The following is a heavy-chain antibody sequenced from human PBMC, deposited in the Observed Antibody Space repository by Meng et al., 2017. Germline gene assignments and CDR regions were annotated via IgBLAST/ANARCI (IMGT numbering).Heavy chain of an antibody. CDR1: GFTFSSYG. J-gene: IGHJ6*02. Sequence: GESLKISCAASGFTFSSYGMHWVRQAPGKGLEWVAVIWYDGSNKYYADSVKGRFTISRDNSKNTLYLQMNSLRAEDTAVYYCARDKEMTTVTFYYYYYGMDVWGQGTTVTVSS. V-gene: IGHV3-33*01. D-gene: IGHD4-11*01. CDR3: ARDKEMTTVTFYYYYYGMDV. CDR2: IWYDGSNK.